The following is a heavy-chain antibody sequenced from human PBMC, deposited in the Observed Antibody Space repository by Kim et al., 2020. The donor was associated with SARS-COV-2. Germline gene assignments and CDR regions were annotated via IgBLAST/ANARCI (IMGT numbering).Heavy chain of an antibody. D-gene: IGHD3-16*01. V-gene: IGHV4-59*08. J-gene: IGHJ4*01. CDR2: IYYSGST. CDR3: ARHGGGCLRAAVPYFDY. CDR1: GGSISSYY. Sequence: SETLSLTCTVSGGSISSYYWSWIRQPPGKGLEWIGYIYYSGSTNYNPSLKSRVTISVDTSKNQFSLKLSSVTAADTAVYYCARHGGGCLRAAVPYFDYWG.